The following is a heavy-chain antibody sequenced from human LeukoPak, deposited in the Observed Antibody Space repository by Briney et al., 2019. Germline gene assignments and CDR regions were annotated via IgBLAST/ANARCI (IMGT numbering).Heavy chain of an antibody. V-gene: IGHV4-39*01. Sequence: SETLSLTCTVSGGSISSSSYYWGWIRQPPGKELEWIGSIYYSGSTYYNPSLKSRVTISVDTSKNQFSLKLSSVTAADTAVYYCVSGSSWYHYFDYWGQGTLVTVSS. CDR3: VSGSSWYHYFDY. J-gene: IGHJ4*02. CDR2: IYYSGST. CDR1: GGSISSSSYY. D-gene: IGHD6-13*01.